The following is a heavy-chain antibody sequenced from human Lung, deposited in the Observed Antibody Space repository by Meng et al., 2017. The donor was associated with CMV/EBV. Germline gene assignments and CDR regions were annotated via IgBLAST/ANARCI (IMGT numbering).Heavy chain of an antibody. CDR3: ARGVRSNSMIVESYYFDS. CDR1: GFTFSTYA. CDR2: IGAPADT. Sequence: ESXKISXAASGFTFSTYAMSWARQRAGKGLEWVSSIGAPADTHYPDSVKGRFTISREDAKNSLYLQLNSLRAEDTAAYYCARGVRSNSMIVESYYFDSWGQGXLVTVSS. D-gene: IGHD3-22*01. J-gene: IGHJ4*02. V-gene: IGHV3-13*01.